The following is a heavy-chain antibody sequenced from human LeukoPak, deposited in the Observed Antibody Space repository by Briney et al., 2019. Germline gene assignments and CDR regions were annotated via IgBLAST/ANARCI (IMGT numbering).Heavy chain of an antibody. CDR3: ARDDRKGLYMDV. CDR2: ISPSSLTK. CDR1: GITFSIYS. D-gene: IGHD1-14*01. V-gene: IGHV3-48*02. Sequence: PGGSLRLSCAASGITFSIYSMNWVRQAPGKGLEWISYISPSSLTKYYADSVEGRFTISRDNAKNSLYLQMNSLRDEDTAVYYCARDDRKGLYMDVWGQGTTVTVSS. J-gene: IGHJ6*02.